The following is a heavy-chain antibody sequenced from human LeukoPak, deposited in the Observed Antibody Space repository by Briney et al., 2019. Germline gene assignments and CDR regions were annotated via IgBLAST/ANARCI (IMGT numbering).Heavy chain of an antibody. CDR1: GYSFTSYW. Sequence: GESLKISCMGSGYSFTSYWIGWVRQMPGKGLEWMGIIYPGDSDTRYSPSFQGQVTISADKSISTAYLQWSSLKASDTAMYYCARLLGYYDSSGYYSYWGQGTLVTVSS. CDR3: ARLLGYYDSSGYYSY. V-gene: IGHV5-51*01. J-gene: IGHJ4*02. D-gene: IGHD3-22*01. CDR2: IYPGDSDT.